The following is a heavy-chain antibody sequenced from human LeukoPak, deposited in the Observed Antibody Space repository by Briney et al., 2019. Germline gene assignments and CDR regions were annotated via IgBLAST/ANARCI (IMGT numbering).Heavy chain of an antibody. CDR3: AKGPRYSYGYYFDY. CDR1: GFTFDDYA. Sequence: GRSLRLSCAASGFTFDDYAMHWVRQAPGKGLEWVSGISWSSGTIGYADSVKGRFTISRDNAKNSLFLQMNSLRPEDVALYYCAKGPRYSYGYYFDYWGQGTLVTVSS. D-gene: IGHD5-18*01. J-gene: IGHJ4*02. V-gene: IGHV3-9*03. CDR2: ISWSSGTI.